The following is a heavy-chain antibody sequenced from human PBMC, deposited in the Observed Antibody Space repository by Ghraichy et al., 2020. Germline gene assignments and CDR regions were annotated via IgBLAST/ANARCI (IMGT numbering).Heavy chain of an antibody. J-gene: IGHJ6*02. CDR3: TKDPWVSGLGELSPNPRMDV. Sequence: GGSLRLSCAASGFSFYNAWMSWVRQAPGKGLEWVGRIKSKTDGGTRDYAAPVKGRFTISRDDSKNTLYLQMNSLKTEDTAVYFCTKDPWVSGLGELSPNPRMDVWGQGTTVTVSS. CDR2: IKSKTDGGTR. CDR1: GFSFYNAW. V-gene: IGHV3-15*01. D-gene: IGHD3-16*02.